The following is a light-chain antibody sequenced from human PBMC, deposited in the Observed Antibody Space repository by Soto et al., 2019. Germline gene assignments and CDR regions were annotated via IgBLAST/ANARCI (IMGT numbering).Light chain of an antibody. CDR1: SSDVGSYNL. Sequence: QSVLTQPASVSGSPGQSITISCTGTSSDVGSYNLVSWYQQHPGKAPKLMIYEVSKRPSGVSNRFSGSKSGNTASLTISGLRAEDEAEYYCCSYAGSSTYVFGTETKVTVL. V-gene: IGLV2-23*02. J-gene: IGLJ1*01. CDR2: EVS. CDR3: CSYAGSSTYV.